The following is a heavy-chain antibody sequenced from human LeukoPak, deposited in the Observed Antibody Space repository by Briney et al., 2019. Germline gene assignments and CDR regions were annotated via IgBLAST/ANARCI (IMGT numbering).Heavy chain of an antibody. J-gene: IGHJ4*02. CDR1: GFTFSSYE. V-gene: IGHV3-48*03. D-gene: IGHD6-19*01. CDR3: ARGSYSSGYYFDY. Sequence: GGSLRLSCAASGFTFSSYEMNWVRQAPGKGLEWLSYISSSGTTIYYADSVKGRFTISRDNPKNSLYLQMNSQRAEDTAVYYCARGSYSSGYYFDYWGQGTLVTVSS. CDR2: ISSSGTTI.